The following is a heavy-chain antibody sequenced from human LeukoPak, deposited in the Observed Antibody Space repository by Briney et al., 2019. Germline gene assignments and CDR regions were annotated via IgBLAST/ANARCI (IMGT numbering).Heavy chain of an antibody. CDR1: GGSISSGGYY. CDR3: ASQSYSGYDFGAFDI. Sequence: PSETLSLTCTVSGGSISSGGYYWSWIRQPPGKGLEWIGYIYHSGSTYYNPSLKSRVTISVDRSKNQFSLKLSSVTAADTAVYYCASQSYSGYDFGAFDIWGQGTMVTVSS. CDR2: IYHSGST. V-gene: IGHV4-30-2*01. J-gene: IGHJ3*02. D-gene: IGHD5-12*01.